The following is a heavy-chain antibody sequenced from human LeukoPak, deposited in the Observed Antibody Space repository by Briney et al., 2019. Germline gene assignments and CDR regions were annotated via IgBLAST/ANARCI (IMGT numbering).Heavy chain of an antibody. J-gene: IGHJ4*02. V-gene: IGHV3-53*01. CDR1: GFTVSSNY. Sequence: GGSLRLSCAASGFTVSSNYMSWVRQAPGKGLEWVSVIYSGGSTYYADSVKGRFTISRDNSKNTLYLQMSSLRAEDTAVYYCARGGVDYYDSSGYYYFDYWGQGTLVTVSS. D-gene: IGHD3-22*01. CDR2: IYSGGST. CDR3: ARGGVDYYDSSGYYYFDY.